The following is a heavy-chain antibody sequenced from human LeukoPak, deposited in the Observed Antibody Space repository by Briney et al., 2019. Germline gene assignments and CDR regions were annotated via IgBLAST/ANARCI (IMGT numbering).Heavy chain of an antibody. J-gene: IGHJ4*02. V-gene: IGHV5-51*01. D-gene: IGHD3-3*01. CDR2: IYPGDSDT. CDR3: ARQNDFRLDY. Sequence: GESLKISCKGSGYTFSSYWIGWVRQMPGKGLEWMGIIYPGDSDTKYGPSLQGQVTISVDTSIGTAYLQWSSLKASDTAIYYCARQNDFRLDYWGQGTLVTVSS. CDR1: GYTFSSYW.